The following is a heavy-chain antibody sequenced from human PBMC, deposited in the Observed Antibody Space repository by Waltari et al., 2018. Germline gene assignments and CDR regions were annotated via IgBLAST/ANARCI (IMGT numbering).Heavy chain of an antibody. CDR1: GLTFSSYA. V-gene: IGHV3-23*01. Sequence: EVQLLESGGGLVQPGGSLRLSCAASGLTFSSYAMSWVRQAPGKGVEWVSASGVSGGSTYDADYVKGRFTISRDNSKNTLYLQMNSLRAEDTAVYYCAGIAVAGTNSTPFDYWGQGTLVTVSS. CDR3: AGIAVAGTNSTPFDY. D-gene: IGHD6-19*01. CDR2: SGVSGGST. J-gene: IGHJ4*02.